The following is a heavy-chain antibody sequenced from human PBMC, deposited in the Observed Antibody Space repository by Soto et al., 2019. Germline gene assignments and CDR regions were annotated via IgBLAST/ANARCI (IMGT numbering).Heavy chain of an antibody. Sequence: GGSLRLSCAASGFTFSSYWMSWVRQAPGKGLEWVANIKQDGSEKYYVDSVKGRFTISRDNAKNSLYLQMNSLRAEDTAVYYCARDRGVYVDAFDIWGQGTMVTVSS. CDR1: GFTFSSYW. D-gene: IGHD3-10*01. J-gene: IGHJ3*02. CDR3: ARDRGVYVDAFDI. V-gene: IGHV3-7*05. CDR2: IKQDGSEK.